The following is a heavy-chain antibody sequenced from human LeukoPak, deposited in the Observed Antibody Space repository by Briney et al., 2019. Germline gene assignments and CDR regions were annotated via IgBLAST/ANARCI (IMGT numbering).Heavy chain of an antibody. CDR1: GFTFSDYY. Sequence: GGSLRLSCAASGFTFSDYYMSWIRQAPGKGLEWVSYISSSGSTIYYADSVKGRFTISRDNAENSLYLQMNSLRAEDTAVYYCARGEGGYDILTGYYRPRYYMDVWGKGTTVTVSS. D-gene: IGHD3-9*01. J-gene: IGHJ6*03. CDR3: ARGEGGYDILTGYYRPRYYMDV. CDR2: ISSSGSTI. V-gene: IGHV3-11*04.